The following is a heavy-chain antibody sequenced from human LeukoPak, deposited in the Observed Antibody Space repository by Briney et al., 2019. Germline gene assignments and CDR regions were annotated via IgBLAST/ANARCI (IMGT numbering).Heavy chain of an antibody. CDR3: ARGTGSLGYNWFDP. D-gene: IGHD7-27*01. CDR1: GGSISSGDYY. CDR2: IYYSGST. V-gene: IGHV4-30-4*08. J-gene: IGHJ5*02. Sequence: PSQTLSLTCTVSGGSISSGDYYWSWIRQPPGKGLEWIGYIYYSGSTYYNPSLKSRVTISVDTSKNQFSLKLSSATAADTAVYYCARGTGSLGYNWFDPWGQGTLVTVSS.